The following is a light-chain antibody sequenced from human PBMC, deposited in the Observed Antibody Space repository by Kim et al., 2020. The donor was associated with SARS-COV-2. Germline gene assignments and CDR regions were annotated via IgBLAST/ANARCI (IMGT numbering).Light chain of an antibody. CDR2: DAS. J-gene: IGKJ2*01. CDR1: QSITRW. V-gene: IGKV1-5*01. CDR3: HHLISSLPT. Sequence: GDRVIITCRASQSITRWLAWYQQKPGKAPKLLIYDASSLKSGVPSRFSGSGSGTEFTLTISSLQPDDLGTYYSHHLISSLPTFGQGSKL.